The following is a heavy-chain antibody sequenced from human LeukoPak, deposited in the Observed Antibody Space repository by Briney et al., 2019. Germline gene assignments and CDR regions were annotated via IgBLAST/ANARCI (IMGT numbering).Heavy chain of an antibody. J-gene: IGHJ4*02. V-gene: IGHV3-49*03. CDR3: ARGLHDYGDSNYYFDQ. Sequence: GGSLRLSCTAFGFTFGDDGWSWSRLAPGKGLEWICFIRKKAYGETTEYAASVRGRFTISRDDANGIAYLQMNSLKTEDTALYYCARGLHDYGDSNYYFDQWGQGTLVTVSS. D-gene: IGHD4-17*01. CDR2: IRKKAYGETT. CDR1: GFTFGDDG.